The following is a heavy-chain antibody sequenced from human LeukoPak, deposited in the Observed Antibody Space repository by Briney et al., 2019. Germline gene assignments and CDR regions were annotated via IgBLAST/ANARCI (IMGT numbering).Heavy chain of an antibody. CDR3: AKELGYGGNPCWFDP. CDR1: QYTFTGYY. J-gene: IGHJ5*02. Sequence: SCKGSQYTFTGYYVHWVRQAPGKGLEWVAVVSYDGSNKYYADSVKGRFTISRDNSKNTLYLQMNSLRAEDTAVYYCAKELGYGGNPCWFDPWGQGTLVTVSS. V-gene: IGHV3-30*18. D-gene: IGHD4-23*01. CDR2: VSYDGSNK.